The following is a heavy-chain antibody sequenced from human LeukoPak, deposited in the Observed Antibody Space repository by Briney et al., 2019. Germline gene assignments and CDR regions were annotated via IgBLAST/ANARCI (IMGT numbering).Heavy chain of an antibody. J-gene: IGHJ4*02. CDR1: GFTFSSYA. D-gene: IGHD2-15*01. Sequence: GGSLRLSCAASGFTFSSYAMSWVRQAPGKGLEWVSAISGSGGSTYYADSVKGRFTISRDNSKNTLYLQMNSLRAEDTAVYYCAALVVAAATLKSPSDYWGQGTLVTVSS. V-gene: IGHV3-23*01. CDR2: ISGSGGST. CDR3: AALVVAAATLKSPSDY.